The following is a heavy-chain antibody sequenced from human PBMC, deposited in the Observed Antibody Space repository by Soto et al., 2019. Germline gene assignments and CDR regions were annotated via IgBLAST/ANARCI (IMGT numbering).Heavy chain of an antibody. CDR3: ARDNELFDY. D-gene: IGHD1-1*01. J-gene: IGHJ4*02. CDR1: GYTFISYG. Sequence: QVQLVQSGGEVKKPGASVKVSCKTSGYTFISYGIGWVRQAPGQGLEWMGKISVHNGNTDYAQKLQGRVTVTIDTSTTTAYMELRSLRSDDTAVYYCARDNELFDYWGQGTLVIVSS. V-gene: IGHV1-18*01. CDR2: ISVHNGNT.